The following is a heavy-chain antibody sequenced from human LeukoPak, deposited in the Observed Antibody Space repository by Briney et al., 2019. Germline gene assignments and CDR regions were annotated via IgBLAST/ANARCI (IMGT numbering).Heavy chain of an antibody. J-gene: IGHJ4*02. D-gene: IGHD3-10*01. CDR3: AKNLRGYYFDY. V-gene: IGHV3-23*01. Sequence: GGSLRLSCAASGFTFSSYGMTWVRQAPGKGLEWVSAITGGAGYTYYADSVKGRFTISRDNSKNTLYLQMNSLRAEDTAVYYCAKNLRGYYFDYWGQGTLVTVSS. CDR2: ITGGAGYT. CDR1: GFTFSSYG.